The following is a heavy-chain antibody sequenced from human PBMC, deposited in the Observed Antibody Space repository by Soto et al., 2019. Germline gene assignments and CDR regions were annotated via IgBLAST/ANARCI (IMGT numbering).Heavy chain of an antibody. CDR2: INPNSGGT. V-gene: IGHV1-2*02. Sequence: QVQLVQSGAEVKKPGASVKVSCKASGYTFTGYYMHWVRQAPGQGLEWMGWINPNSGGTNYAQKVQGGVTMTRDTSISTAYMELSRLRSDDTAVYYCARDSLTTRSGFDYWGQGTLVTVSS. CDR3: ARDSLTTRSGFDY. CDR1: GYTFTGYY. D-gene: IGHD1-1*01. J-gene: IGHJ4*02.